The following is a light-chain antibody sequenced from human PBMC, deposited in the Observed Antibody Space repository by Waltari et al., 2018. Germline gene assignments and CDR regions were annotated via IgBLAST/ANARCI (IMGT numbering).Light chain of an antibody. CDR3: QQYHDSPRT. V-gene: IGKV3-20*01. J-gene: IGKJ1*01. CDR1: QSVSSSN. CDR2: DAS. Sequence: EIVLVQSPGTLSLSPGDRATLSCRASQSVSSSNLAWYQQRPGQAPRLLIYDASLRATCVPDRFSGSGSGTDFTLSISRLEPEDFAVYYCQQYHDSPRTFGQGTKVEIK.